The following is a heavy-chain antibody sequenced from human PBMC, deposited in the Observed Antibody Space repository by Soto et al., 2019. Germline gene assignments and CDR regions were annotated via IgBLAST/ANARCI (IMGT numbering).Heavy chain of an antibody. V-gene: IGHV4-59*12. J-gene: IGHJ4*02. CDR1: GGSISSYY. Sequence: SETLSLTCTVSGGSISSYYWSWIRQPPGKGLEWIGYIYYSGSTNYNPSHKSRVTISVDTSKNQFSLRAEDTAVYYCGRGEGKITNVDMDTAMLFRFDCWGQGTLVTVSS. CDR2: IYYSGST. CDR3: GRGEGKITNVDMDTAMLFRFDC. D-gene: IGHD5-18*01.